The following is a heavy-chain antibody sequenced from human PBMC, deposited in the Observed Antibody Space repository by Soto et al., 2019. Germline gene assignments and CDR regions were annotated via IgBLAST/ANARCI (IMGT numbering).Heavy chain of an antibody. Sequence: QVQLVESGGGVVQPGRSLRLSCAASGFTFSSYGMHWVRQAPGKGLEWVAVIWYDGSNKYYADSVKGRFTISRDNSKNTLYLQMNSLRAEDTAVYYCARELRGVVTGGNDYWGQGTLVTVSS. CDR1: GFTFSSYG. CDR3: ARELRGVVTGGNDY. CDR2: IWYDGSNK. J-gene: IGHJ4*02. V-gene: IGHV3-33*01. D-gene: IGHD2-21*02.